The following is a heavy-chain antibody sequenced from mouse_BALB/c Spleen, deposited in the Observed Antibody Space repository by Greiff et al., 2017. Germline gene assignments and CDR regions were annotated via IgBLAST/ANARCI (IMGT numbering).Heavy chain of an antibody. CDR3: ASLSNYGNNFAY. Sequence: EVQLQQSGAELVKPGASVKLSCTASGFNIKDTYMHWVKQRPEQGLEWIGRIDPANGNTKYDPKFQGKATITADTSSNTAYLQLSSLTSEDTAVYYCASLSNYGNNFAYWGQGTLVTVSA. V-gene: IGHV14-3*02. D-gene: IGHD2-1*01. CDR1: GFNIKDTY. CDR2: IDPANGNT. J-gene: IGHJ3*01.